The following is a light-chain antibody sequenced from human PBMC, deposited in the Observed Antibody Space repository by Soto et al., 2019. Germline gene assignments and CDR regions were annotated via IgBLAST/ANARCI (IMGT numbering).Light chain of an antibody. V-gene: IGKV3-11*01. CDR2: DAS. CDR1: QSVTSN. CDR3: QHRDSWPLT. J-gene: IGKJ4*01. Sequence: ERVMTQSPATLSVSPGERATLSCRASQSVTSNLAWYQQKPGQAPRLLIYDASNRATGIPARFSGSGSGTDFTLTISSLEPEDFAVYYCQHRDSWPLTFGGGTKVDIK.